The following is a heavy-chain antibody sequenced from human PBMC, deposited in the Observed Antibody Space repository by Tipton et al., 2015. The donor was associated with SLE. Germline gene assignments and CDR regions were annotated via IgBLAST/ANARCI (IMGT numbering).Heavy chain of an antibody. CDR3: AKDDDFWSGYSKRSRFGMDV. J-gene: IGHJ6*02. CDR1: GFTFSSHI. Sequence: SLRLSCAASGFTFSSHIMHWVRQTPGKGLEWVAVISYDGSIQLYGDSVKGRFTISRDNFKNTLNLQMNSLTIEDTALYYCAKDDDFWSGYSKRSRFGMDVWGQGTTVTVSS. CDR2: ISYDGSIQ. D-gene: IGHD3-3*01. V-gene: IGHV3-30-3*01.